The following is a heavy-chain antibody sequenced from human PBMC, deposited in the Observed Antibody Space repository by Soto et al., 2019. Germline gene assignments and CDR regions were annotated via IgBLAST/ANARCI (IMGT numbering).Heavy chain of an antibody. D-gene: IGHD5-12*01. Sequence: QVQLQESGPGLVKPSETLSLTCAVSGGSISGYYWSWIRQPPGKRLKWIGYIYYSGYTNYNPSLKSRVTISVDRSKNQFSLELRSVTASDTAVYYCARDSVGSGYDWGQGTLVTVSS. J-gene: IGHJ4*02. CDR2: IYYSGYT. V-gene: IGHV4-59*01. CDR3: ARDSVGSGYD. CDR1: GGSISGYY.